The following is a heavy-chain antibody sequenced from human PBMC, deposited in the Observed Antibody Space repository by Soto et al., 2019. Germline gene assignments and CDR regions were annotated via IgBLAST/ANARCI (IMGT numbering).Heavy chain of an antibody. J-gene: IGHJ6*04. V-gene: IGHV3-23*01. CDR1: GFTFSTYA. CDR2: LSASGGNT. Sequence: EVQLLESGGGLQQPRGSLRLSCAASGFTFSTYAMNWVRQAPGKGLEWVSALSASGGNTYYADSVKGRFTITSNNSKKTVKLQMNSRGADDNAVYYWARGGTLADYYYYGMDVWGKGTTVTVSS. D-gene: IGHD1-1*01. CDR3: ARGGTLADYYYYGMDV.